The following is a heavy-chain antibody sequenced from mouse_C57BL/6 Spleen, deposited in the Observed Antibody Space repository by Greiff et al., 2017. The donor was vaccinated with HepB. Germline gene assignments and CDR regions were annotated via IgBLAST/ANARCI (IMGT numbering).Heavy chain of an antibody. CDR2: IDPSDSYT. V-gene: IGHV1-69*01. D-gene: IGHD1-1*01. Sequence: VQLQQSGAELVMPGASVKLSCKASGYTFTSYWMHWVKQRPGQGLEWIGEIDPSDSYTNYNQKFKGKSTLTVDKSSSTAYMQLSSLTSEDSAVYYCARRGSSPVDYFDYWGQGTTLTVSS. CDR3: ARRGSSPVDYFDY. J-gene: IGHJ2*01. CDR1: GYTFTSYW.